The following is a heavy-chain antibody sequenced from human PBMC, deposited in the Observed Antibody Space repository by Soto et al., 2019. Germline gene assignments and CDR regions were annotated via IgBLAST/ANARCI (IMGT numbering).Heavy chain of an antibody. Sequence: GGSLRLSCAASGFTFSSYAMSWVRQAPGKGLEWGSAISGGGGSTYYADSVKGRFTIARDNSKNTLYLQRNSLRAEDTAVYYCAKEAPYYYDRSPHWGQGTLVTVSS. V-gene: IGHV3-23*01. CDR1: GFTFSSYA. CDR3: AKEAPYYYDRSPH. J-gene: IGHJ4*02. CDR2: ISGGGGST. D-gene: IGHD3-22*01.